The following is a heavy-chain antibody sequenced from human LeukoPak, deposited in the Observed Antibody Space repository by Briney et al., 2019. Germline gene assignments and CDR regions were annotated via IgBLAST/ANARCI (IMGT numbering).Heavy chain of an antibody. CDR2: ISGSGGRT. CDR1: GFIFSSYA. Sequence: GGSLRLSCAASGFIFSSYAMSWVRQAPGKGLEWVSAISGSGGRTYYADSVKGRFTISRDNSKNTLYLQMNSLRAEDTAVYYCATDGRGSGSYSDFDYWGQGTLVTVSS. D-gene: IGHD3-10*01. V-gene: IGHV3-23*01. J-gene: IGHJ4*02. CDR3: ATDGRGSGSYSDFDY.